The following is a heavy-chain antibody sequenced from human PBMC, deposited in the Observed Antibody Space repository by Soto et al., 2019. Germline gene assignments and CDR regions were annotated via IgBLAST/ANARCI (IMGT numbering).Heavy chain of an antibody. J-gene: IGHJ6*02. CDR2: ISYDGSNK. CDR1: GFTFSSYG. D-gene: IGHD3-3*01. Sequence: GGSLRLSXAASGFTFSSYGMHWVRQAPGKGLEWVAVISYDGSNKYYADSVKGRFTISRDNSKNTLYLQMNSLRAEDTAVYYCAKDQRGYYDFWSGYYYYYGMDVWGQGTTVTVSS. CDR3: AKDQRGYYDFWSGYYYYYGMDV. V-gene: IGHV3-30*18.